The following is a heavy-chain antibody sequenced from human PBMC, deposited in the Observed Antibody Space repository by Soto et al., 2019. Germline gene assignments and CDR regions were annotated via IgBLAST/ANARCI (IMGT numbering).Heavy chain of an antibody. CDR2: LTNNGGTT. D-gene: IGHD6-13*01. Sequence: EVQLVESGGGLVQPGGSLRLSCAASGFTFSTYAMHWVRQAPGKGLEYVSALTNNGGTTYYASSVKGRFTISRDNSKKTVDLIRGSLRAEDMAVYSCARAASSTWYLAYWGQGTLVTVSS. J-gene: IGHJ4*02. CDR3: ARAASSTWYLAY. CDR1: GFTFSTYA. V-gene: IGHV3-64*01.